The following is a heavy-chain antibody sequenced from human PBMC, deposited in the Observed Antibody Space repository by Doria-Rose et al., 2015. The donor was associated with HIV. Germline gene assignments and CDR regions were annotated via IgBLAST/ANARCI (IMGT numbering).Heavy chain of an antibody. V-gene: IGHV4-34*01. D-gene: IGHD1-7*01. Sequence: QVQLQQWGAGLLKPSEPLSLTCAVYGGSFSGYYWSWIRQPPGKGLEWIGEINHSGSTNYNPSLKSRVTISVDTSKNQFSLNLSSVTAADTAVYYCATALKLELPPGGWFDPWGQGTLVTVSS. CDR2: INHSGST. CDR1: GGSFSGYY. CDR3: ATALKLELPPGGWFDP. J-gene: IGHJ5*02.